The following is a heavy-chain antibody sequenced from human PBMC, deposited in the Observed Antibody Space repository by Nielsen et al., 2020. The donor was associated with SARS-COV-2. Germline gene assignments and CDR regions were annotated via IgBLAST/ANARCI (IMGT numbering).Heavy chain of an antibody. D-gene: IGHD1-14*01. CDR3: ARGIRPRHVFDI. Sequence: SETLSLTCAVSGGSISSGGYSWSWIRQPPGKGLEWIGYIYHSGSTYYNPSLKSRVTISVDRSKNQFSLKLSSVTAADTAVYYCARGIRPRHVFDIWGQGTMVTVSS. J-gene: IGHJ3*02. CDR2: IYHSGST. CDR1: GGSISSGGYS. V-gene: IGHV4-30-2*01.